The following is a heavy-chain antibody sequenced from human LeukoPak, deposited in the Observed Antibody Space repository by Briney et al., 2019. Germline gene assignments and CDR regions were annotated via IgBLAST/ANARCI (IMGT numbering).Heavy chain of an antibody. V-gene: IGHV4-61*10. D-gene: IGHD2-15*01. CDR3: ARAKDFLNWFDP. CDR2: IYYSGST. Sequence: PSETLSLTCTVSGGSISSGSYYWSWIRQPAGKGLEWIGYIYYSGSTNYNPSLKSRVTISVDTSKNQFSLKLSSVTAADTAVYYCARAKDFLNWFDPWGQGTLVTVSS. CDR1: GGSISSGSYY. J-gene: IGHJ5*02.